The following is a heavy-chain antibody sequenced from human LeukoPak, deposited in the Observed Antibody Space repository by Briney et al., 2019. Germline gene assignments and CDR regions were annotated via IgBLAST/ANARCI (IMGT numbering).Heavy chain of an antibody. Sequence: GGSLRLSCAASGFTFSGFWMDWAPQSPGKGLVWVSCINGDGSDTRYAGSVNGRFTISRDNTKNTLYLQMNSLRVEDTAVYYCARDPRNKGFDPWGQGTLVTVSS. D-gene: IGHD1/OR15-1a*01. CDR2: INGDGSDT. V-gene: IGHV3-74*01. J-gene: IGHJ5*02. CDR1: GFTFSGFW. CDR3: ARDPRNKGFDP.